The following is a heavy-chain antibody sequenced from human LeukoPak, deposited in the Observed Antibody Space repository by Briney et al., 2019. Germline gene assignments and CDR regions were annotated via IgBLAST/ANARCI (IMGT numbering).Heavy chain of an antibody. CDR1: GVSISSSSYY. CDR2: IYSSGST. D-gene: IGHD6-6*01. J-gene: IGHJ4*02. V-gene: IGHV4-39*01. Sequence: SETLSLTCNVSGVSISSSSYYWGWIRQPPGKGLEWIGSIYSSGSTYYNSSLKSRVTISIDTSKNQVSLKMSSVTAADTAVYYCARAGFALAPHRGTPFDSWGQGTLVTVSS. CDR3: ARAGFALAPHRGTPFDS.